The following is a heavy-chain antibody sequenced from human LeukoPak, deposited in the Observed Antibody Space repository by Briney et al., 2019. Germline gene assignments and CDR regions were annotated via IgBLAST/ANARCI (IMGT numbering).Heavy chain of an antibody. CDR2: IYSGGST. V-gene: IGHV3-66*01. CDR3: ARIDYGGDLHFDY. Sequence: GGSLRLSCAASGFTFRDFYMSWVRQAPGKGLEWVSVIYSGGSTYYADSVKGRFTISRDNSKNTLYLQMNSLRAEDTAVYYCARIDYGGDLHFDYWGQGTLVTVSS. D-gene: IGHD4-23*01. J-gene: IGHJ4*02. CDR1: GFTFRDFY.